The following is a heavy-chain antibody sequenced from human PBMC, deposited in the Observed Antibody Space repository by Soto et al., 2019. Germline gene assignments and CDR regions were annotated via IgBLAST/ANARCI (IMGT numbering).Heavy chain of an antibody. CDR1: GGSFIGYY. V-gene: IGHV4-34*01. CDR2: INHSGST. J-gene: IGHJ6*02. Sequence: SATLSLTCAVYGGSFIGYYWIWIRQPPGKGLEWIGEINHSGSTNYNPSLKSRVTISVDTSKNQFSLKLSSVTAADTAVYYCASSDYYYGMDVWGQGTTVTVSS. CDR3: ASSDYYYGMDV.